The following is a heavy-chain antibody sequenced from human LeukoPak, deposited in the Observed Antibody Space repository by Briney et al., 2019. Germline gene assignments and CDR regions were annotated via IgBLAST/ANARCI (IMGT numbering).Heavy chain of an antibody. CDR2: MSNSGENT. V-gene: IGHV3-30*18. Sequence: GGSLRLSCAASGFTFSSYSMQWVRQTPGKGLEGVGIMSNSGENTFYGEAVEGRFTISRDNSQNTLYLQMNSLRPEDTAVYYCAKGGASVTRYVDYWGQGTLVTVSS. CDR3: AKGGASVTRYVDY. CDR1: GFTFSSYS. J-gene: IGHJ4*02. D-gene: IGHD4-17*01.